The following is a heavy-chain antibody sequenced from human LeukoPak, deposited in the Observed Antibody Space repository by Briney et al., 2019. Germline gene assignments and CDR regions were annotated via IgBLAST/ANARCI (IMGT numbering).Heavy chain of an antibody. CDR1: GYTFTGYY. J-gene: IGHJ4*02. Sequence: ASVKVSCKASGYTFTGYYMHWVRQAPGQGLEWMGWISAYNGNTNYAQKLQGRVTMTTDTSTSTAYMELRSLRSDDTAVYYCARAPALRWSPEGYWGQGTLVTVSS. D-gene: IGHD4-23*01. CDR2: ISAYNGNT. CDR3: ARAPALRWSPEGY. V-gene: IGHV1-18*04.